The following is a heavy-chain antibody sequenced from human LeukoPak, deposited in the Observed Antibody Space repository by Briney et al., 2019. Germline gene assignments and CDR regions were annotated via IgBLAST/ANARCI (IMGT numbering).Heavy chain of an antibody. CDR2: INPSGGST. Sequence: GGSRRLSCAASGFTFTSYYMHWVRQAPGQGLEWMGIINPSGGSTSYAQKFQGRVTMTRDTSTSTVYMELSSLRSEDTAVYYCARVWGTTGYFDYWGQGTLVTVSS. CDR1: GFTFTSYY. CDR3: ARVWGTTGYFDY. V-gene: IGHV1-46*01. D-gene: IGHD4-17*01. J-gene: IGHJ4*02.